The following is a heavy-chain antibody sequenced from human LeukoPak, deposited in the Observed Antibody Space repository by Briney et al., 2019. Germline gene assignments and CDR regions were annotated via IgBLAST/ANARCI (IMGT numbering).Heavy chain of an antibody. V-gene: IGHV3-21*05. Sequence: GGSLRLSCAASGFTFSNYGMNWVRQAPGKGLEWVSYISKTSTDIYYADSVKGRFTISRDNAMNSLHLQMNGLRDEDTAVYYCATNPARAYFDNWGQGALVTVSS. CDR1: GFTFSNYG. CDR3: ATNPARAYFDN. CDR2: ISKTSTDI. J-gene: IGHJ4*02.